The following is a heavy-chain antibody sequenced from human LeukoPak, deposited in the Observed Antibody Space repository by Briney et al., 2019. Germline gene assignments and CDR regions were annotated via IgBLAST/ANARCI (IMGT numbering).Heavy chain of an antibody. CDR1: GFTFSSYG. CDR2: ISYDGSNK. Sequence: GGSLRLSCAASGFTFSSYGMHWVRQAPGKGLEWVAVISYDGSNKYYADSVKGRFTISRDNSKSTLYLQMNSLRAEDTAVYYCAKERTSNYYGSGSYYDYWGQGTLVTVSS. D-gene: IGHD3-10*01. V-gene: IGHV3-30*18. CDR3: AKERTSNYYGSGSYYDY. J-gene: IGHJ4*02.